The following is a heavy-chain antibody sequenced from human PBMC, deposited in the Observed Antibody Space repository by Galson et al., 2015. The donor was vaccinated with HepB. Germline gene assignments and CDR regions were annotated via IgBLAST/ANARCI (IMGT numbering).Heavy chain of an antibody. CDR3: GSCTNGVCYTRIVY. CDR2: IGGSGGST. Sequence: SLRLSCAASGFTFSSYAMSWVRQAPGKGLEWVSAIGGSGGSTYYTDSVKGRFTISRDNSKNTLYLQMNSLRAEDTAVYYCGSCTNGVCYTRIVYWGQGTLVTVSS. V-gene: IGHV3-23*01. D-gene: IGHD2-8*01. J-gene: IGHJ4*02. CDR1: GFTFSSYA.